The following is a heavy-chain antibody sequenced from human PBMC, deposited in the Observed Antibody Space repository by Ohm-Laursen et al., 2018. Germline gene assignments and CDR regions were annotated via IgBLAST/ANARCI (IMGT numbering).Heavy chain of an antibody. Sequence: TLSLTCTVSGGSISSGGYYWSWIRQHPGKGLEWIGYIHYSGSTYYNPSLKSLVTISVDTSKNQFSLKLSSVTAADTAVYYCARGTPDSSSWKDAFDIWGQGTMVTVSS. J-gene: IGHJ3*02. CDR3: ARGTPDSSSWKDAFDI. D-gene: IGHD6-13*01. CDR1: GGSISSGGYY. CDR2: IHYSGST. V-gene: IGHV4-31*01.